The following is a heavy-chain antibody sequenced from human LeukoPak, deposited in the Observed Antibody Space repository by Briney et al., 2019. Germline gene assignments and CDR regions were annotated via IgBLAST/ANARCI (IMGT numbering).Heavy chain of an antibody. CDR1: GVTFSSYS. CDR2: ISSSSSTI. Sequence: PGGSLRLSCAASGVTFSSYSMNWVRQAPGKGLEWVSYISSSSSTIYYADSVKGRFTISRDNAKNSLYLQMNSLRAGDTAVYYCARDSGYYDILTGYNGGAFDIWGQGAMVTVSS. CDR3: ARDSGYYDILTGYNGGAFDI. J-gene: IGHJ3*02. V-gene: IGHV3-48*01. D-gene: IGHD3-9*01.